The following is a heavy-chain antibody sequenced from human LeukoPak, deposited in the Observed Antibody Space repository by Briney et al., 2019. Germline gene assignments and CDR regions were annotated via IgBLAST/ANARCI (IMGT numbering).Heavy chain of an antibody. Sequence: SQTLSLTCTVSGASISSYYWSWIRQPPGKGLEWNGYIYYSGSTNYNPSLKSRVTISVDTSKNQFSLKLSSVTAADTAVYYCARVDIVATMNFDYWGQGTLVTVSS. CDR1: GASISSYY. CDR2: IYYSGST. CDR3: ARVDIVATMNFDY. D-gene: IGHD5-12*01. V-gene: IGHV4-59*01. J-gene: IGHJ4*02.